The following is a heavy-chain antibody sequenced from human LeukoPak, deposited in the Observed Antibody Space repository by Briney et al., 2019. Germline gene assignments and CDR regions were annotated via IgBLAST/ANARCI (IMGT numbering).Heavy chain of an antibody. CDR3: ARAADAPLLRGWFDP. CDR1: GGSISSYY. Sequence: SETLSLTCTVSGGSISSYYWSWIRQPPGKGLEWIGYIYYSGSTNYNPSLKSRVTISVDTSKNQFSLKLSSVTAADTAVYYCARAADAPLLRGWFDPWGQGTLVTVSS. CDR2: IYYSGST. D-gene: IGHD3-10*01. J-gene: IGHJ5*02. V-gene: IGHV4-59*01.